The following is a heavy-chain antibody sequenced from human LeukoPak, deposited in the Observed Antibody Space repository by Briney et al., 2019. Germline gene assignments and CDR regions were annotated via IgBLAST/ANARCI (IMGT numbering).Heavy chain of an antibody. V-gene: IGHV3-30-3*01. CDR2: ISYDGSNE. D-gene: IGHD2-8*01. Sequence: GGSLRLSCAASGFTFSSYAIHWVRQAPGKGLEWVAVISYDGSNEYYADSVKGRFTFSRDNSKNTLYLQMNSLRAEDTAVYYCAKEYCSNSVCHSLDYWGQGTLVTVSS. CDR1: GFTFSSYA. CDR3: AKEYCSNSVCHSLDY. J-gene: IGHJ4*02.